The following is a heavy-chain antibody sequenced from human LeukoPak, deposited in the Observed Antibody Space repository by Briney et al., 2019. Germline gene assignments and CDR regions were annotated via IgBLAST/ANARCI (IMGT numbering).Heavy chain of an antibody. Sequence: GGSLRLSCAASGLNISVYYMTWIRQTPGNGLEWLSHISKSGTTVYYADSVKGRFTISRDNAKNSLYLHMNSLRAEDTAVYYCAAGVALDYWGQGALVTVSS. CDR1: GLNISVYY. V-gene: IGHV3-11*01. J-gene: IGHJ4*02. CDR3: AAGVALDY. D-gene: IGHD3-3*01. CDR2: ISKSGTTV.